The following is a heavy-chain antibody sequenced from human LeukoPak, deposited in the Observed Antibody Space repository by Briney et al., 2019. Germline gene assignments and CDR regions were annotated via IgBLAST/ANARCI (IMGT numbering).Heavy chain of an antibody. D-gene: IGHD3-3*01. Sequence: GWSLRLSCAASGFTFDNYNMYWVRQAPGKGLEWVSAIHSTSNYIYYADSVKGRFTVSRDNAKNSLYLQMDSLRDEDTAVYYCARFLGDILTDGFDVWGQGTMVTVS. CDR3: ARFLGDILTDGFDV. J-gene: IGHJ3*01. V-gene: IGHV3-21*01. CDR2: IHSTSNYI. CDR1: GFTFDNYN.